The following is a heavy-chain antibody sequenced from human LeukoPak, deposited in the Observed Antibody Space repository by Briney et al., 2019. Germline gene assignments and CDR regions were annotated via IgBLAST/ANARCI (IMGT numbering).Heavy chain of an antibody. CDR1: GYSFTSYV. D-gene: IGHD3-10*01. Sequence: ASVKVSCKASGYSFTSYVMNWVRQAPGQGLEWMGCINANTGIPTFAQAFIGRSVFSFDTSVSTAYLQISSLKTEDTAVYYCAREFGSGSYDSFDYWGQGTLVTVSS. CDR3: AREFGSGSYDSFDY. V-gene: IGHV7-4-1*02. J-gene: IGHJ4*02. CDR2: INANTGIP.